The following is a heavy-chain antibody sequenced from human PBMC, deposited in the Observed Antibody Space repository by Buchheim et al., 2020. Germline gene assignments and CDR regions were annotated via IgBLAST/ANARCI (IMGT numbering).Heavy chain of an antibody. V-gene: IGHV3-23*01. Sequence: EVQLLESGGGLVQPGGSLRLSCAASGFTFSSYAMSWVRQAPGKGLEWVSAISGSGGSTYYADSVKGRFTISRDNSKNTLYLQMNSLRAEDTAVYYCAKDISGDYDILTGQAIRQGNAFDIWGQGT. CDR3: AKDISGDYDILTGQAIRQGNAFDI. CDR1: GFTFSSYA. D-gene: IGHD3-9*01. CDR2: ISGSGGST. J-gene: IGHJ3*02.